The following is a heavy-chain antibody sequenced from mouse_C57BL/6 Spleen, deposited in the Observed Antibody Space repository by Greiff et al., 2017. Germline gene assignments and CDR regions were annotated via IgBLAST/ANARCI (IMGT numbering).Heavy chain of an antibody. CDR2: IYPRDGST. Sequence: VKLQQSDAELVKPGASVKLSCKVSGYTFTDYTIHWMKQRPEQGLEWIGYIYPRDGSTKYNEKFKGKATLTADKSSSTSYLPLNSLTSEASAVYFCALYRGYDYDGGDYWGQGTTLTVSS. J-gene: IGHJ2*01. V-gene: IGHV1-78*01. CDR1: GYTFTDYT. D-gene: IGHD2-4*01. CDR3: ALYRGYDYDGGDY.